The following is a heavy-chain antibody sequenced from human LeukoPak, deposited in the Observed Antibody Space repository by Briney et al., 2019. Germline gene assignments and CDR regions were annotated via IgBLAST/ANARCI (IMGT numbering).Heavy chain of an antibody. CDR2: IHTGGTT. Sequence: GGSLRLSCAASGFTFSSYAMSWVRQAPGKGLEWVSVIHTGGTTHYADSVKGRFTISKDNSNSTVYLQMNSVRVEDTVVYYCARVWFGYFFQWGQGALVTVSS. J-gene: IGHJ4*02. CDR1: GFTFSSYA. D-gene: IGHD3-10*01. CDR3: ARVWFGYFFQ. V-gene: IGHV3-23*03.